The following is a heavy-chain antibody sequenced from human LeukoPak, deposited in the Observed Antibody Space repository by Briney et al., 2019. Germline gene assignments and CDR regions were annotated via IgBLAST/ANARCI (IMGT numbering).Heavy chain of an antibody. D-gene: IGHD4-17*01. CDR1: GFIFSSYN. CDR2: ISSRSRDV. V-gene: IGHV3-21*06. J-gene: IGHJ2*01. Sequence: GGFLKLSCAASGFIFSSYNMNWVRQAPGKGLEWASSISSRSRDVYYADSVKGRFTISRDNTKSSLFLQMDSLRAEDTAVYYCASTIVTTVYPPGWYFDLWGRGTQVTVSS. CDR3: ASTIVTTVYPPGWYFDL.